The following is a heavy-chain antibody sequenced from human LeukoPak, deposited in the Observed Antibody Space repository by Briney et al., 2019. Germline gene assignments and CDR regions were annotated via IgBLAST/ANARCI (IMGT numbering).Heavy chain of an antibody. Sequence: GGSLRLSCAASGFTFSSYSMHWVRQAPGKGLEWVAVISYDGSNKYFADSVKGRITISRDNSKNTLYLQMNSLRPEDTAVYYCVXGVATITAYYYYGMDVWGQGTTVTVSS. CDR1: GFTFSSYS. J-gene: IGHJ6*02. V-gene: IGHV3-30-3*01. D-gene: IGHD5-12*01. CDR3: VXGVATITAYYYYGMDV. CDR2: ISYDGSNK.